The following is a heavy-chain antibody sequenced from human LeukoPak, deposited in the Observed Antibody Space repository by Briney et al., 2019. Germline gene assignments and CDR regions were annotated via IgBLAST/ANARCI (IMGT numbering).Heavy chain of an antibody. CDR2: ISSSGSTI. Sequence: GGSLRLSCAASGFTFSSYEMNWVRQAPGKGLEWVSYISSSGSTIYYADSVKGRFTISRDNAKNSLYLQMNSLRAEDTALYYCARADLYYYYYMDVWGKGTTVTISS. J-gene: IGHJ6*03. CDR3: ARADLYYYYYMDV. CDR1: GFTFSSYE. V-gene: IGHV3-48*03.